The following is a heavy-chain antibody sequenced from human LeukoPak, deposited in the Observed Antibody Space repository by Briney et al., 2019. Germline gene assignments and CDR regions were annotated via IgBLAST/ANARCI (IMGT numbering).Heavy chain of an antibody. D-gene: IGHD3-16*01. Sequence: GASVKVSCKASGYTFTGYYMHWVRQAPGQGLEWVGWINAGNENTKYSQKFQGRVSITRDTSASTAYMELSSLTSEDTAVYYCARDLYGDYFDYWGQGTLVTVSS. CDR3: ARDLYGDYFDY. CDR1: GYTFTGYY. CDR2: INAGNENT. J-gene: IGHJ4*02. V-gene: IGHV1-3*01.